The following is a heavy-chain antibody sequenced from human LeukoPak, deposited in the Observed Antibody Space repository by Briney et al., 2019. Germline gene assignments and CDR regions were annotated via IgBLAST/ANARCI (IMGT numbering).Heavy chain of an antibody. V-gene: IGHV1-18*01. CDR2: ISAYNGNT. J-gene: IGHJ4*02. Sequence: ASVKVSCKASGYTFTSYGISWVRQAPGQGLEWMGWISAYNGNTNYAQKLQGRVTMTTDTSTSTAYMELRSLRSDDTAVYYCSLTFGGVTAPDYWGQGTLVTVSS. CDR3: SLTFGGVTAPDY. CDR1: GYTFTSYG. D-gene: IGHD3-16*01.